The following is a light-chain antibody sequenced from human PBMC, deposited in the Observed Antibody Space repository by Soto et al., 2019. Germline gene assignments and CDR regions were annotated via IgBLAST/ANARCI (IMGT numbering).Light chain of an antibody. CDR2: DVS. V-gene: IGLV2-14*01. CDR1: SSDVGGYNY. CDR3: SSYTSSSTPVV. Sequence: QYALTQPASVSGSPGQSITISCTGTSSDVGGYNYVSWYQQHPGKAPKLMIYDVSNRPSGVSNSFSGSKSYNTASLTISGLQAEDEAYYYCSSYTSSSTPVVFGGGTKLTVL. J-gene: IGLJ2*01.